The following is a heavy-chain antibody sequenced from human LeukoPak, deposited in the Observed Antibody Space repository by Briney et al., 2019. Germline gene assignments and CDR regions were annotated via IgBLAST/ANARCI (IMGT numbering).Heavy chain of an antibody. CDR1: GGSISSGGYY. V-gene: IGHV4-31*03. CDR2: IYYSGST. Sequence: SETLSLTCTVSGGSISSGGYYWSWIRQHPGKGLEWIGYIYYSGSTYYNPSLKSRVTISVDTSKNQFSLELSSVAAADTAVYYCARNRHGYFDYWGQGTLVTVSS. CDR3: ARNRHGYFDY. D-gene: IGHD1-14*01. J-gene: IGHJ4*02.